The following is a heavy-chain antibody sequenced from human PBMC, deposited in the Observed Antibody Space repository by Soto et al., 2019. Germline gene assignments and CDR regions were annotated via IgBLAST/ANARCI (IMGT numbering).Heavy chain of an antibody. CDR3: TTGIYYDILTGYHNVAY. J-gene: IGHJ4*02. V-gene: IGHV3-15*01. CDR2: IKSKTDGGTA. D-gene: IGHD3-9*01. CDR1: GFNLSHPW. Sequence: GGSLRLSCVASGFNLSHPWMTWVRQVAGKGLEWVGRIKSKTDGGTADYAAPVKGRATISRDDSKNTVYLQMNSLKTEDTAVYYCTTGIYYDILTGYHNVAYWGQGALVTVSS.